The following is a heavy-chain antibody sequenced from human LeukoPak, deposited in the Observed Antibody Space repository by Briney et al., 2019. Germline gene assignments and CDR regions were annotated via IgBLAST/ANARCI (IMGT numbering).Heavy chain of an antibody. V-gene: IGHV4-34*01. CDR2: INHSGST. Sequence: SETLSLTCAVYGGSFSGYYWSWIRQPPGKGLEWIGEINHSGSTNYNPSLKSRVTISVDTSKNQFSLKLSSVTAADTAVYYCARDGAAAGLPHAFDIWGQGTMVTVSS. J-gene: IGHJ3*02. D-gene: IGHD6-13*01. CDR1: GGSFSGYY. CDR3: ARDGAAAGLPHAFDI.